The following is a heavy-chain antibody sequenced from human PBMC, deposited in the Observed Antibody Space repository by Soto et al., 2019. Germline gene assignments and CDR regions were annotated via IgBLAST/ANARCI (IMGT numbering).Heavy chain of an antibody. CDR3: ARSSIAANYGMDV. Sequence: MSLTCTVSGGSVSSGSYYWSWIRQPPGKGLEWIGYIYYSGSTNYNPSLKSRVTISVDTSKNQFSLKLSSVTAADTAVYYCARSSIAANYGMDVWGQGTTVTVSS. D-gene: IGHD6-6*01. CDR1: GGSVSSGSYY. CDR2: IYYSGST. J-gene: IGHJ6*02. V-gene: IGHV4-61*01.